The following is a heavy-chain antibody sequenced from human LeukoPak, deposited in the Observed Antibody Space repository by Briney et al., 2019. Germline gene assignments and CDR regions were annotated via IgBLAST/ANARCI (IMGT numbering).Heavy chain of an antibody. CDR1: GGSISSSSYY. CDR3: ARFEAGDVVVPVRQPRPPPPRYFDY. J-gene: IGHJ4*02. Sequence: PSETLSLTCTVSGGSISSSSYYWGRIRQPPGKGLEWIGNNNYSGSTYYNPSLRSRVTISVATTKNQFSLKLSSATAADTAAYACARFEAGDVVVPVRQPRPPPPRYFDYWGQGILVTVSS. D-gene: IGHD2-2*01. V-gene: IGHV4-39*01. CDR2: NNYSGST.